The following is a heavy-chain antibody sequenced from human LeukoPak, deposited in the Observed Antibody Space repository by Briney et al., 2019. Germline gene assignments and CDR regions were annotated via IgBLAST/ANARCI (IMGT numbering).Heavy chain of an antibody. CDR1: GFSLSTNSMC. V-gene: IGHV2-70*11. CDR3: ARSSTVTTRGYYYYGMDV. Sequence: SGPTLVNPTQTLTLTCTFSGFSLSTNSMCVSWIRQPPGKALEWLARIDWDDDKYYSTPLKTRLTISKDTSKNQVVLTMTNMDPVDTATYYCARSSTVTTRGYYYYGMDVWGQGTTVTVSS. J-gene: IGHJ6*02. CDR2: IDWDDDK. D-gene: IGHD4-17*01.